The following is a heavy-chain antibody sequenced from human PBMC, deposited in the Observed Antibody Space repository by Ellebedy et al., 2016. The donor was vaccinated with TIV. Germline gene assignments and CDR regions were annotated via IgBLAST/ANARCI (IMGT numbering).Heavy chain of an antibody. CDR2: IYYSGST. CDR3: ARFGTDSDYDHRPYYYYGMDV. V-gene: IGHV4-31*03. Sequence: SETLSLTXTVSGGSISSGGYYWSWIRQHPGKGLEWIGYIYYSGSTYYNPSLKSRVTISVDTSKNQFSLKLSSVTAADTAVYYCARFGTDSDYDHRPYYYYGMDVWGQGTTVTVSS. CDR1: GGSISSGGYY. D-gene: IGHD5-12*01. J-gene: IGHJ6*02.